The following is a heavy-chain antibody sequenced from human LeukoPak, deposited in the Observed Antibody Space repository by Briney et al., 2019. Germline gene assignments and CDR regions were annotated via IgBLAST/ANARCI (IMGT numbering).Heavy chain of an antibody. CDR1: GGSISSGYY. CDR2: IYHSGST. Sequence: PSETLSLTCTVSGGSISSGYYWGWIRQPPGKGLEWIGSIYHSGSTYYNPSLKSQVTISVDTSKNQFSLKLSSVTAADSAVYYCARPREWFSSSSGSLAWFDPWGQGTLVTVSS. V-gene: IGHV4-38-2*02. J-gene: IGHJ5*02. CDR3: ARPREWFSSSSGSLAWFDP. D-gene: IGHD6-6*01.